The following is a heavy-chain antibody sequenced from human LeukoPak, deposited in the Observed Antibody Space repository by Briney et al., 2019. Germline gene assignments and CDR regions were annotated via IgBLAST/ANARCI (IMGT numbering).Heavy chain of an antibody. CDR3: ESGSIKLVDY. Sequence: GGSLRLSCAASGFTFSSYAMTWVRQAPGKGLEWVSTINDKGDNTYYADSVKGRFTISRDNSKNTLYLQMNSLRVDDKAVYYCESGSIKLVDYWGQGTLVTVSS. CDR1: GFTFSSYA. D-gene: IGHD3-22*01. CDR2: INDKGDNT. V-gene: IGHV3-23*01. J-gene: IGHJ4*02.